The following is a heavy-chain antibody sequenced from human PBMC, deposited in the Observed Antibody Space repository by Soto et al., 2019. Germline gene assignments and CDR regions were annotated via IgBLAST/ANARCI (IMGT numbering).Heavy chain of an antibody. D-gene: IGHD3-10*01. Sequence: QVQLQESGPGLVKPSGTLSLTCAVSGGSISSSNWWSWVRQPPGKGLEWIGEIYQSGTTNYNPSLKSRVTMAEDKSRNQFSLKLSSVTAADTAVYYCARRWGEGRVDYWGQGTLVTVSS. V-gene: IGHV4-4*02. CDR3: ARRWGEGRVDY. CDR1: GGSISSSNW. CDR2: IYQSGTT. J-gene: IGHJ4*02.